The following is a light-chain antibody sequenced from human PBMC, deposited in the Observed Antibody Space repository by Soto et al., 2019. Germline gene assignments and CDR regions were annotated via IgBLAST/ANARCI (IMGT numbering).Light chain of an antibody. J-gene: IGKJ1*01. V-gene: IGKV1-5*03. CDR3: QQYNSYPWT. Sequence: DIPMTQSPSTLSASVGDRVTITCRASQNIDRWLAWYQQKPGKAPNLLIYGASNLESGVPSRFSGSGSGTEFTLTISSLRPDDFATYYCQQYNSYPWTFGQGTKVEIK. CDR1: QNIDRW. CDR2: GAS.